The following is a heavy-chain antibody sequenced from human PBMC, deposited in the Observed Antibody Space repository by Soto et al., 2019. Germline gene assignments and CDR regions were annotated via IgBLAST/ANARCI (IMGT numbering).Heavy chain of an antibody. Sequence: SQTLSLTCGISGDSVSSDRAAWHWIRQSPSRGLEWLGRTYYRSRWYTDYAISVKSRVTISPDPSKNQFPLQLDSLTPEDTAIYYCVRDNIVAGMELFDYWGRGTLVTVS. CDR2: TYYRSRWYT. J-gene: IGHJ4*02. CDR1: GDSVSSDRAA. CDR3: VRDNIVAGMELFDY. D-gene: IGHD5-12*01. V-gene: IGHV6-1*01.